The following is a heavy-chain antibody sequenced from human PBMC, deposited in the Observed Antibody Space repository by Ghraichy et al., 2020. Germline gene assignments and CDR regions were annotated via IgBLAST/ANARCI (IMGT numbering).Heavy chain of an antibody. CDR1: GGSISSYY. D-gene: IGHD6-13*01. CDR2: IYTSGST. Sequence: SETLSLTCTVSGGSISSYYWSWIRQPAGKGLEWIGRIYTSGSTNYNPSLKSRVTMSVDTSKNQFSLKLSSVTAADTAVYYCARAPTTREQQLVLDYWGQGTLVTVSS. V-gene: IGHV4-4*07. CDR3: ARAPTTREQQLVLDY. J-gene: IGHJ4*02.